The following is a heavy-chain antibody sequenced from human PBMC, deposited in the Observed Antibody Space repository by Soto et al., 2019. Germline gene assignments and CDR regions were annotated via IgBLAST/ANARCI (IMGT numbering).Heavy chain of an antibody. CDR3: ARGGGSSWYDLYDY. V-gene: IGHV4-4*07. Sequence: PSETLSLTCTVSGGSISSYYWSWIRQPAGKGLGWIGRIYTSGSTNYNPSLKSRVTMSVDTSKNQFSLKLSSVTAADTAVYYCARGGGSSWYDLYDYWGQGTLVTVSS. D-gene: IGHD6-13*01. J-gene: IGHJ4*02. CDR2: IYTSGST. CDR1: GGSISSYY.